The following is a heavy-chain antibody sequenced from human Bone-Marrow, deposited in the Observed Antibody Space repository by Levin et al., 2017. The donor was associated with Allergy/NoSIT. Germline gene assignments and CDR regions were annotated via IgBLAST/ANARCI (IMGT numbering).Heavy chain of an antibody. CDR3: ARTNWNYVYFDY. CDR2: IYYSGST. Sequence: GSLRLSCTVSGGSMRSYYWSWIRQPPGKGLEWIGYIYYSGSTEHNPSLTSRVTISVDASKNQFSLKLTSVTAADTAIYYCARTNWNYVYFDYWGQGIPVTVSS. V-gene: IGHV4-59*01. J-gene: IGHJ4*02. D-gene: IGHD1-7*01. CDR1: GGSMRSYY.